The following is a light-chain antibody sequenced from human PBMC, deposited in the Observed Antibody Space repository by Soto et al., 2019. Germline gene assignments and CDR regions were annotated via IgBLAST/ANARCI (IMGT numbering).Light chain of an antibody. CDR3: GTRDSSLRRGV. Sequence: QSVLTQPPSVSAAPGQKVTISCSGSSSNIGNNYVSWYQQFPGTAPKLLIYDNNKRPSGIPDRFSGSKSGTSATLGITGLQTGDEADYYCGTRDSSLRRGVFGGGTKLTVL. CDR2: DNN. CDR1: SSNIGNNY. J-gene: IGLJ2*01. V-gene: IGLV1-51*01.